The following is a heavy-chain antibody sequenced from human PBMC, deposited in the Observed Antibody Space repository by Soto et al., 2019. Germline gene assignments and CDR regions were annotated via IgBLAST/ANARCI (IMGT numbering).Heavy chain of an antibody. D-gene: IGHD6-13*01. CDR3: ARVWVAATKNAFDL. CDR1: GFNFSDYY. Sequence: QVQLVESGGGLVKPGGSLRLSCAASGFNFSDYYMSWIRQAPGKGLDWVSYISSRSNYTNYADSVKGRFTISRDNAKSSLYLQMSSLRGDDTAVYYCARVWVAATKNAFDLWGQGTMVTVSS. V-gene: IGHV3-11*06. CDR2: ISSRSNYT. J-gene: IGHJ3*01.